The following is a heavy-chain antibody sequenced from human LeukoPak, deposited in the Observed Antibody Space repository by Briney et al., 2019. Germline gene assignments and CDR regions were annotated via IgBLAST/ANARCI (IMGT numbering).Heavy chain of an antibody. CDR1: GFAFNSYT. V-gene: IGHV3-21*01. CDR3: ARVAQGATTENYYYYYMDV. CDR2: ITSRGTYI. J-gene: IGHJ6*03. Sequence: PGGSLRLSCAASGFAFNSYTIKWVRQAPGKGLEWVSAITSRGTYIYNADSVKGRFTISRDNAENSAYLQMSSLRAADTAVYYCARVAQGATTENYYYYYMDVWGKGTTVTVSS. D-gene: IGHD4-11*01.